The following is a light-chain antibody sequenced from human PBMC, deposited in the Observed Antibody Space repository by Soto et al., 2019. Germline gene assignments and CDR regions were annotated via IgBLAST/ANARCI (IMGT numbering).Light chain of an antibody. V-gene: IGKV3-11*01. CDR2: DAS. Sequence: TLSLSAVPMSILPCRASQSVSSYLAWYQQKPGQAPRLLIYDASNRATGISARFSGSGSGTDFTLTISSLEPEDFAVYYCQQRSNWPTFGQGTRLDIK. J-gene: IGKJ5*01. CDR3: QQRSNWPT. CDR1: QSVSSY.